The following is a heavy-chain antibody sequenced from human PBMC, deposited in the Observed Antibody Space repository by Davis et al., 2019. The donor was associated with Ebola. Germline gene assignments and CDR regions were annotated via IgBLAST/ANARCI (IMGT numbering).Heavy chain of an antibody. V-gene: IGHV4-59*12. Sequence: PSETLSLTCAVSGGSTSSYYWSWIRQPPGKGLEWIGYIYYSGSTNYNPSLKSRVTISVDTSKNQFSLKLSSVTAADTAVYYCARLLQFGYYFDYWGQGTLVTVSS. J-gene: IGHJ4*02. CDR1: GGSTSSYY. D-gene: IGHD5-24*01. CDR3: ARLLQFGYYFDY. CDR2: IYYSGST.